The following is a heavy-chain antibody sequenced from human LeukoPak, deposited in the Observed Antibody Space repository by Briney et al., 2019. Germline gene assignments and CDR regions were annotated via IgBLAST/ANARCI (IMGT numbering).Heavy chain of an antibody. D-gene: IGHD3-10*01. J-gene: IGHJ2*01. V-gene: IGHV4-4*07. CDR3: ARDNMVRVWATWYFDL. Sequence: PETLSPTCTVSGGSISSYYWSWIRQPAGKGLEWIGRIYTSGSTNYNPSLKSRVTMSVDTSKNQFSLKLSSVTAADTAVYYCARDNMVRVWATWYFDLWGRGTLVTVSS. CDR1: GGSISSYY. CDR2: IYTSGST.